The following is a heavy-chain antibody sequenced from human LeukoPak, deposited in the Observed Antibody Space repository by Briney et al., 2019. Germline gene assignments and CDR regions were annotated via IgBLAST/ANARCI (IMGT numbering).Heavy chain of an antibody. Sequence: PGGSLRLSCAASGFTFSSYAMSWVRQAPGKGLQWVSAISGSGGSTYYSDSVKGRFTISRDNSKSTLYLQMNSLRAEDTALYYCAKAQGAAGSNWFDPWGQGTLVTVSS. V-gene: IGHV3-23*01. CDR3: AKAQGAAGSNWFDP. J-gene: IGHJ5*02. D-gene: IGHD6-13*01. CDR2: ISGSGGST. CDR1: GFTFSSYA.